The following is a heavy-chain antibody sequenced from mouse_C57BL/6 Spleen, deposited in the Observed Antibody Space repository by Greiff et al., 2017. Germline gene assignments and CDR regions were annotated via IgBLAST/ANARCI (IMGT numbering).Heavy chain of an antibody. D-gene: IGHD2-4*01. J-gene: IGHJ2*02. CDR3: ARGNDYDRLYYFDY. Sequence: QVQLQQPGAELVKPGASVKMSCKASGYTFTSYWLTWVKQRPGQGLEWIGDIYPGSGSTNYNEKFKSKATRTVDTSSRPAYMQLSSLTSEDSAVYYCARGNDYDRLYYFDYWGQGTSLTVSS. V-gene: IGHV1-55*01. CDR2: IYPGSGST. CDR1: GYTFTSYW.